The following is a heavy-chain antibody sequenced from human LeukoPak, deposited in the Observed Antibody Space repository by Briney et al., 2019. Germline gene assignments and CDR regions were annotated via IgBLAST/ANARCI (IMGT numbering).Heavy chain of an antibody. CDR3: ARLGSSWHFDY. D-gene: IGHD6-13*01. CDR1: GASMTTYY. V-gene: IGHV4-59*01. CDR2: IYSSGST. Sequence: SETLSLTCTVSGASMTTYYWSWIRQPPGKGLEWVAYIYSSGSTNYNPSLKSRLTISIDTSKKQFSLEMSSVTAADTALYYCARLGSSWHFDYWGQGTLVTVSS. J-gene: IGHJ4*02.